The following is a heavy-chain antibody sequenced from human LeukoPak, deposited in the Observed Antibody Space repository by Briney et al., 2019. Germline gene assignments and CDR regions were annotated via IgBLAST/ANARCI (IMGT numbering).Heavy chain of an antibody. V-gene: IGHV3-23*01. CDR1: GFTFSSYA. J-gene: IGHJ4*02. Sequence: GGSLRLSCAASGFTFSSYAMSWVRQAPGKGLEWVSAISGSGGSTYYADSVKGRFTISRVNSKNTLYLQMNSLRAEDTAVYYCAKTGLYYDYVWGSYRQNYFDYWGQGTLVTVSS. D-gene: IGHD3-16*02. CDR2: ISGSGGST. CDR3: AKTGLYYDYVWGSYRQNYFDY.